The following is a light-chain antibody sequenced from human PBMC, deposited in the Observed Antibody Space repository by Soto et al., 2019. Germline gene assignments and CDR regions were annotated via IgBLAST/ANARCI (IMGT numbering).Light chain of an antibody. CDR2: GAS. Sequence: EIVLTQSPGTLSLSPGERATLSCRASERLSSVYLAWYQQRPGQPPRLLIYGASNRATGIPDRFSGSGSGTDFTLIINRLEPEDVAIYYCQQYNSYSEAFGQGTKVDI. CDR3: QQYNSYSEA. V-gene: IGKV3-20*01. J-gene: IGKJ1*01. CDR1: ERLSSVY.